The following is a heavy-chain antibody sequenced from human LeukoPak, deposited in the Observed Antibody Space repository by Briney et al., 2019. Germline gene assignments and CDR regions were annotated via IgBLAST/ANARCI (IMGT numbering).Heavy chain of an antibody. CDR1: GGSISSYY. CDR2: IYTSGST. J-gene: IGHJ4*02. CDR3: ARGGPYYYDSSGYWYCFDY. Sequence: SGTLSLTCTVSGGSISSYYWSWIRQPAGKGLEWIGRIYTSGSTNYNPSLKSRATMSVDTSKNQFSLKLSSVTAADTAVYYCARGGPYYYDSSGYWYCFDYWGQGTLVTVSS. V-gene: IGHV4-4*07. D-gene: IGHD3-22*01.